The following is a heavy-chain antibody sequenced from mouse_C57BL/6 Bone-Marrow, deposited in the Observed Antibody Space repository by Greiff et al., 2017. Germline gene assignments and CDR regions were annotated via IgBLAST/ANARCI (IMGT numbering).Heavy chain of an antibody. D-gene: IGHD2-4*01. V-gene: IGHV1-72*01. Sequence: QVQLQQPGAELVKPGASVKLSCKASGYTFPSYWMHWVKQRPGRGLAWIGRIDPTSGGTKYNEKFKSKATLTVDKPSSTAYMQLSSLTSEDSAVYYCARGIYYDYHWYFAVWGTGTTVTVSS. CDR1: GYTFPSYW. CDR2: IDPTSGGT. J-gene: IGHJ1*03. CDR3: ARGIYYDYHWYFAV.